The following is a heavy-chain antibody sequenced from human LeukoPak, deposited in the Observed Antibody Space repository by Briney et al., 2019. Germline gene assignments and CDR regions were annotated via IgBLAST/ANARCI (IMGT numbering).Heavy chain of an antibody. J-gene: IGHJ4*02. V-gene: IGHV7-4-1*02. CDR2: INTNTGNP. Sequence: ASVKPSCKASGYTLTDYTVNWVRQAPGQGLEWMGWINTNTGNPTYAQGFTGRFVFSLDTSVSTAYLEISSLKAEDTAVYYCARGGPSDYWGQGTLVTVSS. CDR3: ARGGPSDY. D-gene: IGHD3-16*01. CDR1: GYTLTDYT.